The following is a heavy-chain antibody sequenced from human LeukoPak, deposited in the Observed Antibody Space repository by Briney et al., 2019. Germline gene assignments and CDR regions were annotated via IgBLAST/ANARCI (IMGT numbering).Heavy chain of an antibody. J-gene: IGHJ2*01. CDR1: GGSISSSSYY. CDR3: ANDYGGDYYYFDL. CDR2: IYYSGST. V-gene: IGHV4-39*01. D-gene: IGHD4-23*01. Sequence: SETLSLTCTVSGGSISSSSYYWGWIRQPPGKGLEWIGSIYYSGSTYYNPSLKSRVTISVDTSKHQFSLKLRSVTAADTAVYYCANDYGGDYYYFDLWGRGTLVTVSS.